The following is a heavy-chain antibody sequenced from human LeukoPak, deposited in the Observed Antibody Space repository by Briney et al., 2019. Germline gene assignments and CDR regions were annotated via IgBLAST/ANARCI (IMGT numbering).Heavy chain of an antibody. Sequence: GGSLTLSCAASGFTFSSYTMNWIRQAPGKGLEWVSYIISSTSTRSYADSVMGRFTISRDNDKNSLYLQMNNLRPEDTAVYYCARDKDYAFDIWGQGTIVTVSS. V-gene: IGHV3-48*01. D-gene: IGHD3-16*01. CDR1: GFTFSSYT. CDR2: IISSTSTR. J-gene: IGHJ3*02. CDR3: ARDKDYAFDI.